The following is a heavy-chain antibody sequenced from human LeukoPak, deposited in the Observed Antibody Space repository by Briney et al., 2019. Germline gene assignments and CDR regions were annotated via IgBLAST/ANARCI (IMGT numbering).Heavy chain of an antibody. CDR1: GGSISGYY. Sequence: SENLSLTCTVSGGSISGYYWSWIRQPPGKGLEWIAYIYYSGATNYNPSLKSRVTISVDTSKNQFSLKLTSVTAADTAVYYCARDRPGDSSLDYWGQGTLVTVSS. V-gene: IGHV4-59*01. CDR2: IYYSGAT. D-gene: IGHD6-13*01. CDR3: ARDRPGDSSLDY. J-gene: IGHJ4*02.